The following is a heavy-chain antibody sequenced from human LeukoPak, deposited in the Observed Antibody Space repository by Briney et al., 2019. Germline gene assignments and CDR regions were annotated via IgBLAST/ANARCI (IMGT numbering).Heavy chain of an antibody. CDR2: INPNNGDT. V-gene: IGHV1-2*02. J-gene: IGHJ5*02. D-gene: IGHD6-13*01. CDR1: GYTFSYYY. CDR3: ARDRGVAAAGLLDP. Sequence: ASVKVSCKSSGYTFSYYYIHWVRQAPGQGLEWIGWINPNNGDTNYAQSFQGRVTLTRDTSSTTVYMELTRLTSDATAVFYCARDRGVAAAGLLDPWGQGTLVTVSS.